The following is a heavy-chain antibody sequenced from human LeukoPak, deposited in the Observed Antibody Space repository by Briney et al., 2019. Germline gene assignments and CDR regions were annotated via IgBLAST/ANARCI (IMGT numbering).Heavy chain of an antibody. J-gene: IGHJ3*02. D-gene: IGHD3-10*01. CDR3: ATMYGSGSYYAFDI. V-gene: IGHV3-53*01. Sequence: GGSLRLSCAASGFTFSSYEMNWVRQAPGKGLEWVSIIYSGGSTFYADSVKGRFTISRDNSKNTLYLQMNSLRAEDTAVYYCATMYGSGSYYAFDIWGQGTMVTVSS. CDR2: IYSGGST. CDR1: GFTFSSYE.